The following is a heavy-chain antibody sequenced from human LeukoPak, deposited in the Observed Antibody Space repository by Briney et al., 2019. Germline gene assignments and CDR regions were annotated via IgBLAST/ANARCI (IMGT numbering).Heavy chain of an antibody. Sequence: AGGSLRLSCAASGFTVSSNFLSWVRQPPGKGLEWVSDIYSGGSTYYADSVKGRFTISRDNSKNTLYLQMNSLRAEDTAVYYCAKMVHTEQWLVPFDYWGQGTLVTVSS. CDR2: IYSGGST. CDR3: AKMVHTEQWLVPFDY. D-gene: IGHD6-19*01. V-gene: IGHV3-53*01. CDR1: GFTVSSNF. J-gene: IGHJ4*02.